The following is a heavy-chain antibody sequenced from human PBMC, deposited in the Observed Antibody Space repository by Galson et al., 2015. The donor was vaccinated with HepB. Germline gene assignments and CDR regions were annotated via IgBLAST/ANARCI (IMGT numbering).Heavy chain of an antibody. CDR1: GDSVSSNSAA. Sequence: CAISGDSVSSNSAAWNWIRQSPSRGLEWLGRTYYRSKWYNDYAVSVKSRITINPDTSKNQFSLQLNSVTPEDTAVYYCAREGSWDIVVVVAATPYYYYGMDVWGQGTTVTVSS. V-gene: IGHV6-1*01. CDR2: TYYRSKWYN. D-gene: IGHD2-15*01. J-gene: IGHJ6*02. CDR3: AREGSWDIVVVVAATPYYYYGMDV.